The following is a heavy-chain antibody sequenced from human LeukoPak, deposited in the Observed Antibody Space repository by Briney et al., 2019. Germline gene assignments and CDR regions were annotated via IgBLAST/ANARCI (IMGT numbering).Heavy chain of an antibody. Sequence: SETLSLTCTVSGGSISSSSYYWGWIRQPPGKGLEWIGSIYYSGSTYYNPSLESRVTTSVDTSKNQFSLKLSSVTAADTAVYYCARGRQTHYYDSSGYSNWFDPWGQGTLVTVSS. V-gene: IGHV4-39*07. CDR2: IYYSGST. J-gene: IGHJ5*02. CDR3: ARGRQTHYYDSSGYSNWFDP. D-gene: IGHD3-22*01. CDR1: GGSISSSSYY.